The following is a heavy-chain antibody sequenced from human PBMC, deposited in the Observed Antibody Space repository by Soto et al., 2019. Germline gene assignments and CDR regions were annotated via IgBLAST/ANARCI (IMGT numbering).Heavy chain of an antibody. CDR3: AREGSSSWYGRWFDP. D-gene: IGHD6-13*01. V-gene: IGHV1-3*01. CDR1: GYTFTSYA. CDR2: INAGNGNT. Sequence: ASVKVSCKASGYTFTSYAIHWVRQAPGQRLEWMGWINAGNGNTKYSQKFQGRVTITRDTSASTAYMELSSLRSEDTAVYYCAREGSSSWYGRWFDPWGQGTLVTVSS. J-gene: IGHJ5*02.